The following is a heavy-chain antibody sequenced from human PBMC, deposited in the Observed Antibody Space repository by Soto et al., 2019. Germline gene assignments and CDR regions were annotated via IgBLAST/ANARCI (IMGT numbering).Heavy chain of an antibody. CDR1: RGTFNRYA. CDR3: ARQNGDTPMVPFDV. V-gene: IGHV1-69*01. J-gene: IGHJ4*02. Sequence: QVQLVQSGAEVKKPGSSVKVSCLASRGTFNRYAINWVRQAPGHGLEWLGALVPQFGTPNYAQKFQDRVTIVADESTNTTSMELRGLTSDDTAVYYCARQNGDTPMVPFDVWGQGTLVTVSS. D-gene: IGHD5-18*01. CDR2: LVPQFGTP.